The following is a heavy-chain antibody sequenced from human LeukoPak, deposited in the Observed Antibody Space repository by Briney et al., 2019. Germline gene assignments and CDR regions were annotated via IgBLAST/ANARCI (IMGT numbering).Heavy chain of an antibody. CDR3: ARGLRCGGGSCYP. J-gene: IGHJ5*02. D-gene: IGHD2-15*01. Sequence: SETLSLTCAVYGGSFSGYYWSWIRQPPGRGLEWIGEINHSGSTNYNPSLKSRVTISVDTSKNQFSLKLTSVTAADTAVYYCARGLRCGGGSCYPWDQGTLVTVSS. V-gene: IGHV4-34*01. CDR2: INHSGST. CDR1: GGSFSGYY.